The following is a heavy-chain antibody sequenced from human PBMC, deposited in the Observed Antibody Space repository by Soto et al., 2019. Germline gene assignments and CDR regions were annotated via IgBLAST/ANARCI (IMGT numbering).Heavy chain of an antibody. CDR2: INHSGST. CDR3: ARVRGGGPFDD. Sequence: SETLSLTCAVYGGSFSGYYWSWIRQPPGKGLEWIGEINHSGSTNYNPSLKSRVTISVDTSKNQFSLKLSSVAAADTAVYYCARVRGGGPFDDWGQGTLVTVSS. D-gene: IGHD1-26*01. V-gene: IGHV4-34*01. J-gene: IGHJ4*02. CDR1: GGSFSGYY.